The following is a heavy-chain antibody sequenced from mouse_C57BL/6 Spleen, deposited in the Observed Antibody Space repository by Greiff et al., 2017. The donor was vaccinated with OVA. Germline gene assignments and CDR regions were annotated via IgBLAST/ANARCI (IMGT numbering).Heavy chain of an antibody. V-gene: IGHV5-12*01. Sequence: EVMLVESGGGLVQPGGSLKLSCAASGFTFSDYYMYWVRQTPEKRLEWVAYISNGGGSTYYPDTVKGRFTISRDNAKNTLYLQMSRLKSEDTAMDYCARHGEGYFDYWGQGTTLTVSS. J-gene: IGHJ2*01. CDR1: GFTFSDYY. CDR2: ISNGGGST. CDR3: ARHGEGYFDY.